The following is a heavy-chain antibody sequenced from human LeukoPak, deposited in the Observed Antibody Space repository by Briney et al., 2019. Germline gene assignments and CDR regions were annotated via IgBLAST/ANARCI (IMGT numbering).Heavy chain of an antibody. J-gene: IGHJ4*02. CDR2: ISSSSSTI. D-gene: IGHD6-19*01. Sequence: GGSLRLSCAASGFTFSSYSMNWVRQAPGKGLEWVSYISSSSSTIYYADSVKGRFTISRDNAKNSLYLQMNSLRAEDTAVYYCAREYGYSSGWYLSNFDYWGQGTLVTVSS. V-gene: IGHV3-48*01. CDR1: GFTFSSYS. CDR3: AREYGYSSGWYLSNFDY.